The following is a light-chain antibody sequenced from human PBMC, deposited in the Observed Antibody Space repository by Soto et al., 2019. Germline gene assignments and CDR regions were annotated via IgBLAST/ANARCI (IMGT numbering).Light chain of an antibody. Sequence: IVVTQSPATLSWSPGERATLSCRASQCVSRYLAWYQQKPGQAPRLLIYDASNRATGIPARFSGSGSGTDFTLTISSLEPEDFAVYYCQQRSNWPPITFGQGTRLEIK. J-gene: IGKJ5*01. CDR1: QCVSRY. CDR3: QQRSNWPPIT. V-gene: IGKV3-11*01. CDR2: DAS.